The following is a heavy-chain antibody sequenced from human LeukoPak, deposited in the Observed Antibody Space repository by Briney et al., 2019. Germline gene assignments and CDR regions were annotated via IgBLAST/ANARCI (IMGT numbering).Heavy chain of an antibody. D-gene: IGHD6-13*01. J-gene: IGHJ4*02. CDR1: GFTFSSYA. CDR3: ARDTAAAGIWDY. V-gene: IGHV3-30-3*01. CDR2: ISYDGSNK. Sequence: GGSLRLSCAASGFTFSSYAMHWVRQAPGKGLEWVAVISYDGSNKYYADSVKGRFTISRDNSKNTLYLQMNSLRAEDTAVYYCARDTAAAGIWDYWGQGTLVTVSS.